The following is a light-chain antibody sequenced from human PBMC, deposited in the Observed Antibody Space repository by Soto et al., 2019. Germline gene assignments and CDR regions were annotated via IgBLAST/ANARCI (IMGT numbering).Light chain of an antibody. V-gene: IGKV1-9*01. CDR1: QDINSY. Sequence: DIQLTQSPSFLSASVGDRVTITYRASQDINSYLAWYQQKPGKAPNLLIYSASTLQSGVPSRFSGSGSGTEFTLTISSLQPEDFVTYYCQQLDTYPLTFGGGTKVEIK. CDR3: QQLDTYPLT. J-gene: IGKJ4*01. CDR2: SAS.